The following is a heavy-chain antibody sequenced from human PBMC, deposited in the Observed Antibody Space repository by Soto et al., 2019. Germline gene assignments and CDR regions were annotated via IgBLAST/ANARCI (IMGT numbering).Heavy chain of an antibody. J-gene: IGHJ6*02. D-gene: IGHD5-18*01. V-gene: IGHV4-39*01. CDR3: ARHVRDTAMIYYYYYGMDV. CDR2: VYYSGST. CDR1: GGSISSSSYY. Sequence: SETLSLTCTVSGGSISSSSYYWGWIRQPPGKGLEWIGSVYYSGSTYYNPSLKSRVTISVDTSKNQFSLKLSSVTAADTAVYYCARHVRDTAMIYYYYYGMDVWGQGTTVT.